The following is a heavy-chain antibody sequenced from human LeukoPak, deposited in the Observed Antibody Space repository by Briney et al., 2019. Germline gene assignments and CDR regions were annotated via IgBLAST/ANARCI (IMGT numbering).Heavy chain of an antibody. CDR3: ARDTARGLRGWFDP. V-gene: IGHV4-61*02. D-gene: IGHD4-17*01. CDR2: IYTSGST. Sequence: SETLSLTCTVSGGSISSGSYYWSWIRQPAGKGLEWIGRIYTSGSTNYNPSLKSRVTISVDTSKNQFSLKLSSVTAADTAVYYCARDTARGLRGWFDPWGQGTLVTVSS. J-gene: IGHJ5*02. CDR1: GGSISSGSYY.